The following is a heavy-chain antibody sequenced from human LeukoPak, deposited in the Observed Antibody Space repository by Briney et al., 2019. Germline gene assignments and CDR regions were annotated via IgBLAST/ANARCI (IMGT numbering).Heavy chain of an antibody. J-gene: IGHJ4*02. V-gene: IGHV3-30*18. CDR3: AKSRRGSGYDLGY. CDR2: ISYDGSNK. Sequence: GGSLRLSCAASGFTFSSYGMHWVRQAPGKGLEWVAVISYDGSNKYYADSVKGRFTISRDNSKNTLYLQMNSLRAEDTAVYYCAKSRRGSGYDLGYWGQGTLVTVSS. CDR1: GFTFSSYG. D-gene: IGHD5-12*01.